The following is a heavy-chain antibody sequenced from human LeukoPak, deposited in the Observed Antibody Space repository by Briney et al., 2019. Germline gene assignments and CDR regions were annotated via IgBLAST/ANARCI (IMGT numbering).Heavy chain of an antibody. D-gene: IGHD4-23*01. J-gene: IGHJ4*02. Sequence: GGSLRLSCAASGFTFSSYWMSWVRQAPGKGLEWVANIKQDGSEKYYVDSVKGRFTISRDNAKNSLHLQMNSLRAEDTAVYYCAKTTVVPPDGNFDYWGQGTLVTVSS. V-gene: IGHV3-7*03. CDR3: AKTTVVPPDGNFDY. CDR1: GFTFSSYW. CDR2: IKQDGSEK.